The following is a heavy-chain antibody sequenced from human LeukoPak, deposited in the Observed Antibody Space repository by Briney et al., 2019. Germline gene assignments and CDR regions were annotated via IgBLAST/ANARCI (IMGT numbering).Heavy chain of an antibody. CDR1: GFSFSSYL. Sequence: GGSLRLSCAASGFSFSSYLMHWVRQAPGKGLEWVAVTWYDGSNKYYADSVKGRFTISRDNSKNTLYLQMNSLRAEDTAVYYCAREQQLTRNYDWYFDLWGRGTLVTVSS. J-gene: IGHJ2*01. V-gene: IGHV3-33*01. CDR3: AREQQLTRNYDWYFDL. CDR2: TWYDGSNK. D-gene: IGHD6-13*01.